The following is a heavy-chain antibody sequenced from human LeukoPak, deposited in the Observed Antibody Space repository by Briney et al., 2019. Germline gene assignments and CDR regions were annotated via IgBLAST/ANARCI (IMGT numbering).Heavy chain of an antibody. V-gene: IGHV3-21*06. J-gene: IGHJ4*02. CDR1: GFTFSTYN. Sequence: GGSLGLSCAASGFTFSTYNMNWVRQAPGKGLEWVSSITSGGTYTYYADSVKGRFTTSRDNAKNSLPLQLSSLRAEDTAVYYCARGHYDILTASYKWTPDYWGQGILVTVSS. CDR2: ITSGGTYT. CDR3: ARGHYDILTASYKWTPDY. D-gene: IGHD3-9*01.